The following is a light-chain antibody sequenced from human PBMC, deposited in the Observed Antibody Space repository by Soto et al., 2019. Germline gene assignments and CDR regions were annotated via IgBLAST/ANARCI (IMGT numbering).Light chain of an antibody. J-gene: IGKJ5*01. CDR2: TAS. V-gene: IGKV1-39*01. Sequence: DIQMTQSPSSLSATVGDSVTMSCRASQTISTYLNWYQQKPGKAPTLLIFTASTLQSGVPPRFSGSGSGTDFTLTISSVHPEDFATYYCQQSYSTPPTFGQGTRLEIK. CDR1: QTISTY. CDR3: QQSYSTPPT.